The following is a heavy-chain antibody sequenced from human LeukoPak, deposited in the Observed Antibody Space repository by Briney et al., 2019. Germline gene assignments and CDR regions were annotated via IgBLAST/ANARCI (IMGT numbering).Heavy chain of an antibody. Sequence: ASVKVSCKASGGTFSSYAISWVRQAPGQGLEWMGGIIPIFGTANYAQKFQGRVTITADESTSTAYMELSSLRSEDTAVYYCARAGHPVLRYFDWLPYDYWGQGTLVTVSS. CDR2: IIPIFGTA. V-gene: IGHV1-69*13. D-gene: IGHD3-9*01. J-gene: IGHJ4*02. CDR3: ARAGHPVLRYFDWLPYDY. CDR1: GGTFSSYA.